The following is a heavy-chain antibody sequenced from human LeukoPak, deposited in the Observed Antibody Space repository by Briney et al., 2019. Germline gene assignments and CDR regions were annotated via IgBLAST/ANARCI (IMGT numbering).Heavy chain of an antibody. J-gene: IGHJ6*03. D-gene: IGHD6-13*01. CDR3: AKPAAADYYYYYMDV. V-gene: IGHV3-23*01. Sequence: GGSLRLSCAAPGFTFSSYAMSWVRQAPGKGLEWVSAISGSGGSTYYADSVKGRFTISRDNSKNTLYLQMNSLRAEDTAVYYCAKPAAADYYYYYMDVWGKGTTVTISS. CDR1: GFTFSSYA. CDR2: ISGSGGST.